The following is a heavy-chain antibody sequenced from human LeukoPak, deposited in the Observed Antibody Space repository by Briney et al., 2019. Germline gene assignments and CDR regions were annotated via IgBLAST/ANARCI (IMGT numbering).Heavy chain of an antibody. Sequence: GGSLRLSCAASGFTFGSYAMSWVRQAPEKGLEWVSTISGSGCAPYYTDSVKVRFTISRDNSNIALYLHVYSLRAEYTGVNYCAKHYGGNSGDSALDIWGQGTMVTVSS. J-gene: IGHJ3*02. V-gene: IGHV3-23*01. CDR3: AKHYGGNSGDSALDI. CDR2: ISGSGCAP. D-gene: IGHD4-23*01. CDR1: GFTFGSYA.